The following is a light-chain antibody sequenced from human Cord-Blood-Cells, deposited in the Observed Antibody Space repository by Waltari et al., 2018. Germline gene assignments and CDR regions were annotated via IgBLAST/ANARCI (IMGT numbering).Light chain of an antibody. J-gene: IGLJ1*01. V-gene: IGLV2-14*01. CDR3: SSYTSSSTFV. CDR2: DVS. Sequence: QSALTQPASVSGSPGQSITISCTGTSSDVGGYNYVSWYQQHPGKAPKLMIYDVSKRPSAVSNRFSGSKSGTTASMTISGLQAEDEADYYCSSYTSSSTFVFGTGTKVTVL. CDR1: SSDVGGYNY.